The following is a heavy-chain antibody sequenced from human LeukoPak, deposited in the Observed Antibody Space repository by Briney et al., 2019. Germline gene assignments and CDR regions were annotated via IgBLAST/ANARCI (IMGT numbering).Heavy chain of an antibody. D-gene: IGHD2-21*01. CDR3: AKDLNRGLPDY. CDR1: GFTFSSYG. CDR2: MSYDGTTK. V-gene: IGHV3-30*18. J-gene: IGHJ4*02. Sequence: PGGSLRLSCAASGFTFSSYGMHWVRQAPGKGLEWVTLMSYDGTTKYYADSVRGRFTISRDNSKNTLYLQMSSLRAEDTAVYYCAKDLNRGLPDYWGQGTLVTVSS.